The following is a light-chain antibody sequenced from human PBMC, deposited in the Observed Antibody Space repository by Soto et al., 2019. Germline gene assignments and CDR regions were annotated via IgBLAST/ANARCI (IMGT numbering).Light chain of an antibody. CDR1: SSDVGDYNY. CDR3: ATWDDSLKGVV. Sequence: QSALTQPASVSGSPGQSITISCTGTSSDVGDYNYVSWYQQHPDKAPKLMIYEVSNRPSGVSSRFSGSKSGNTASLTISGLQAEDEADYYCATWDDSLKGVVFGGGTKLTVL. CDR2: EVS. V-gene: IGLV2-14*01. J-gene: IGLJ2*01.